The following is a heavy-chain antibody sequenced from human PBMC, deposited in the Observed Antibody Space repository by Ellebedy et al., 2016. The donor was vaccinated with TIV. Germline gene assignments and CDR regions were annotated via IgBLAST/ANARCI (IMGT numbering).Heavy chain of an antibody. J-gene: IGHJ4*02. V-gene: IGHV4-34*01. CDR2: INHSGST. Sequence: SETLSLTXAVYGGSFSGYYWSWIRQPPGKGLEWIGEINHSGSTNYNPSLKSRVTISVDTSKNQFSLKLSSVTAADTAVYYCARSLRTTANDYWGQGTLVTVSS. CDR3: ARSLRTTANDY. CDR1: GGSFSGYY. D-gene: IGHD1-1*01.